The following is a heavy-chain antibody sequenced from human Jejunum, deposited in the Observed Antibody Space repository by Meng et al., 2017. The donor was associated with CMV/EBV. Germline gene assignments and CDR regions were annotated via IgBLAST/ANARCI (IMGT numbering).Heavy chain of an antibody. CDR3: ARDLYVGDPSAFDI. CDR2: ISSSGDYI. D-gene: IGHD2-21*02. J-gene: IGHJ3*02. CDR1: FSLSASN. V-gene: IGHV3-21*01. Sequence: FSLSASNVDWVRQAPGKGLEWVSSISSSGDYIYYADSLKGRFAISRDNAKNSVYLQMSSLSADDTAVYYCARDLYVGDPSAFDIWGQGTKVTVSS.